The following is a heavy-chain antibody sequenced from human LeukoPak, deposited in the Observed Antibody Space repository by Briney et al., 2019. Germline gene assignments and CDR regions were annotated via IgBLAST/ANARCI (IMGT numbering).Heavy chain of an antibody. CDR2: IYYSGST. Sequence: SETLSLTRTVSGGSISSYYWSWIRQPPGKGLEWIGYIYYSGSTNYNPSLKSRVTISVDTSKNQFSLKLSSVTAADTAVYYCARHGTGLFDYWGQGTLVTVSS. CDR3: ARHGTGLFDY. J-gene: IGHJ4*02. V-gene: IGHV4-59*08. CDR1: GGSISSYY. D-gene: IGHD1-7*01.